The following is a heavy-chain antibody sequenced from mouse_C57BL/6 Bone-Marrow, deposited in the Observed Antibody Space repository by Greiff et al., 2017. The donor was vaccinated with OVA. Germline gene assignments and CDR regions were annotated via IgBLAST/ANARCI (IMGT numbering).Heavy chain of an antibody. V-gene: IGHV1-63*01. CDR3: ARGVYYGSSYDY. Sequence: QVQLQQSGAELVRPGTSVKMSCKASGYTFTNYWIGWAKQRPGHGLEWIGDIYPGGGYTNYNEKFKGKATLTADKSSSTAYMQFSSLTSEDSAIYYCARGVYYGSSYDYLGQGTTLTVSS. D-gene: IGHD1-1*01. J-gene: IGHJ2*01. CDR2: IYPGGGYT. CDR1: GYTFTNYW.